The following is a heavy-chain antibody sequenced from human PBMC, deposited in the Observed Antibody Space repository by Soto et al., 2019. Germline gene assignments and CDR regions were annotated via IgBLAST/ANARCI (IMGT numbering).Heavy chain of an antibody. J-gene: IGHJ4*02. CDR3: ARGPDYSNFGYFDY. D-gene: IGHD4-4*01. Sequence: GGSLRLSCAASGFTFSSHAMNWVRQAPGKGLEWVALIWNAGNNKYYTYAGSVKGRFTISRDNSRNTLYLEMNSVRADDTAVYYCARGPDYSNFGYFDYWGQGTLVTVSS. V-gene: IGHV3-33*01. CDR1: GFTFSSHA. CDR2: IWNAGNNK.